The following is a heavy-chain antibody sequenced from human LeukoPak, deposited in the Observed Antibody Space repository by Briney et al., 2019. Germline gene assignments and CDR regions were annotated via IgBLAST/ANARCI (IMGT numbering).Heavy chain of an antibody. CDR3: ARVLHKRNYDSSTYYGY. J-gene: IGHJ4*02. D-gene: IGHD3-22*01. CDR1: GFTFSSYS. V-gene: IGHV3-48*01. CDR2: ISSVSSTI. Sequence: QTGGSLRLSCAASGFTFSSYSMNWVRQAPGKGLEWVSYISSVSSTIYYADSVKGRFTISRDNAKNSLYLQMNSLRAEDTAVYYCARVLHKRNYDSSTYYGYWGQGTLVTVSS.